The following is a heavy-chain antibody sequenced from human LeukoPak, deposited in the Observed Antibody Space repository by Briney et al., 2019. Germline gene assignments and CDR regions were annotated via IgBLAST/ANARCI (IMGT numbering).Heavy chain of an antibody. CDR3: AKDRVYLREFDY. Sequence: PGGSLRLSCAASGFIFSTYAMSWVRQAPGKGLEWVSGISGSGGRTFYADSVKGRFTISRDNSKNTLYLQINSLRAEDTAVYYCAKDRVYLREFDYWGQGTLVTVSS. D-gene: IGHD5/OR15-5a*01. CDR2: ISGSGGRT. V-gene: IGHV3-23*01. J-gene: IGHJ4*02. CDR1: GFIFSTYA.